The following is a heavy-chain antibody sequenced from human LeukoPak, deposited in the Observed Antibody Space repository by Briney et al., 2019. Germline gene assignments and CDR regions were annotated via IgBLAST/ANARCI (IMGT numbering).Heavy chain of an antibody. J-gene: IGHJ4*02. V-gene: IGHV4-39*02. D-gene: IGHD2-2*01. CDR2: IYYSGST. CDR3: ARGFRNCSSTTCYGLYYFDY. CDR1: GDSISSSSVY. Sequence: PSETLSLTCAVSGDSISSSSVYWGWIRQPPGKGLEWIGCIYYSGSTYYNPSLKSRVTISVDSSKNHFSLRLSSVTAADTAVYYCARGFRNCSSTTCYGLYYFDYWGQGTLVTVSS.